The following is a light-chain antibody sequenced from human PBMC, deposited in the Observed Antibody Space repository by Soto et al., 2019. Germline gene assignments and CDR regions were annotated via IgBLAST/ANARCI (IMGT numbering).Light chain of an antibody. Sequence: DIQMTQSPSTLAASVGDRVTITCLASQSISSWLAWYQQKPGKAPKLLIYKASSLESGVPSRFSGSGSGTDFTLTISSLQPEDLATYYCQQSYSTPSITFGQGTRLEIK. CDR3: QQSYSTPSIT. CDR2: KAS. J-gene: IGKJ5*01. V-gene: IGKV1-5*03. CDR1: QSISSW.